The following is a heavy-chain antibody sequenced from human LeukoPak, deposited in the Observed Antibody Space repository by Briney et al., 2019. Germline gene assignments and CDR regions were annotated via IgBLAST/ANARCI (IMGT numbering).Heavy chain of an antibody. CDR2: IRYDGSNK. V-gene: IGHV3-30*02. CDR1: GFSFSSYG. Sequence: GGSLRLSCVASGFSFSSYGMHWVRQAPGKGLEWVAFIRYDGSNKNYPDSVKGRFTISRDDSKNTLNLQMNSLRAEDTAVYYCVKGQGAAYYYYYMDVWGKGTTVFVSS. D-gene: IGHD1-26*01. J-gene: IGHJ6*03. CDR3: VKGQGAAYYYYYMDV.